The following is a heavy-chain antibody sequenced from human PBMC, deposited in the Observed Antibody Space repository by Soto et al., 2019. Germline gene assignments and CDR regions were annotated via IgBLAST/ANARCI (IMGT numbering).Heavy chain of an antibody. CDR1: GYIFIHCF. J-gene: IGHJ4*02. CDR2: INPSSGTT. Sequence: QVQLVQSGAEMKQPGASVKLSCQASGYIFIHCFMHWVRQAPGQGLEWMGDINPSSGTTTYAQKFQGRVTGTRDTSTSTVYMELRSLGSGDTAMYYCARSLGETTSLFDYWGQGSLVTVSA. D-gene: IGHD1-26*01. CDR3: ARSLGETTSLFDY. V-gene: IGHV1-46*01.